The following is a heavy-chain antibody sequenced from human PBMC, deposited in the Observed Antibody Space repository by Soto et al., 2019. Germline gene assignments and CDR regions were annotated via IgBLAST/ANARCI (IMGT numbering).Heavy chain of an antibody. V-gene: IGHV3-7*01. D-gene: IGHD3-16*01. Sequence: EVQLVESGGGLVQPGGSLRLSCAASGFTFSTYWMTWVRQPPGKGLEWVANMDQDGSERYYVDSVRGRFTVSRDNAQNSLYLQMNSLRAEDTAVYYCVCGGNFFIYWGQGTLVTVST. J-gene: IGHJ4*02. CDR2: MDQDGSER. CDR3: VCGGNFFIY. CDR1: GFTFSTYW.